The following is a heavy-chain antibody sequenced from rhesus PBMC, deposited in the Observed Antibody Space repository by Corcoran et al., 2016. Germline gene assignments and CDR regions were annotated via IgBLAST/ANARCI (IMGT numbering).Heavy chain of an antibody. J-gene: IGHJ4*01. D-gene: IGHD2-2*01. CDR2: ISGSGART. CDR1: GGSISSNW. V-gene: IGHV4-173*01. Sequence: QLQLQESGPGLVKPSETLSLTCAVSGGSISSNWWSWIRQPPGKGLEWIGRISGSGARTIYNPSLNSRVTISTDTSKNQRSLKLISVTAADTAVYYCASGDCTSTTCYVVGWDYWGQGVLVTVSS. CDR3: ASGDCTSTTCYVVGWDY.